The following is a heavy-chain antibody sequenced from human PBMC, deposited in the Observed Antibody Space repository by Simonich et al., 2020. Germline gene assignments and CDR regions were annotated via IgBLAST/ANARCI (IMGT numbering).Heavy chain of an antibody. Sequence: QVQLQESGPGLVKPSETLSLTCTVSGGSISSYYWSWIRQPPGKGLELIGYIYYSGSTNYNPSLKSRVTISVDTSKNQFSLKLSSVTAADTAVYYCARSLGYYYYYYGMDVWGQGTTVTVSS. CDR3: ARSLGYYYYYYGMDV. J-gene: IGHJ6*02. D-gene: IGHD1-26*01. CDR2: IYYSGST. CDR1: GGSISSYY. V-gene: IGHV4-59*08.